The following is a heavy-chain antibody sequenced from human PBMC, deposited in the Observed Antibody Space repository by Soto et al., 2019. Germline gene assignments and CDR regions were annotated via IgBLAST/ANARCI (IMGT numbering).Heavy chain of an antibody. CDR2: ISYDGSNK. Sequence: GGSLRLSCAASGFTFSSYGMHWVRQAPGKGLEWVAVISYDGSNKYYADSVKGRFTISRDNSKNTLYLQMNSLRAEDTAVYYCAKLRYSGSPVDYWGQGTLVTVSS. J-gene: IGHJ4*02. V-gene: IGHV3-30*18. D-gene: IGHD1-26*01. CDR3: AKLRYSGSPVDY. CDR1: GFTFSSYG.